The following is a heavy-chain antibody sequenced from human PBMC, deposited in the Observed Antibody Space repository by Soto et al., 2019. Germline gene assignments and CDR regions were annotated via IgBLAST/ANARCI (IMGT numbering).Heavy chain of an antibody. J-gene: IGHJ4*02. D-gene: IGHD3-10*01. V-gene: IGHV1-3*01. CDR1: GYTFTSYA. Sequence: ASVKVSCKASGYTFTSYAMLWVRQAPGQRLEWMGWINAGNGNTKYSQKFQGRVTITRDTSASTAYMDPVDAATYYCAHRQRTVYFDYWGQGTLVTVSS. CDR2: INAGNGNT. CDR3: TVYFDY.